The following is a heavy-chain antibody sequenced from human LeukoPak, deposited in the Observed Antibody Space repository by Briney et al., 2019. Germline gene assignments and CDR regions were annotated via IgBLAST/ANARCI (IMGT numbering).Heavy chain of an antibody. D-gene: IGHD3-3*01. CDR1: GFTFSSYS. CDR3: ARGRTIFGVVPYYFDY. V-gene: IGHV3-21*01. J-gene: IGHJ4*02. CDR2: ISSSSSYI. Sequence: PGGSLRLSCAASGFTFSSYSMNWVRQAPGKGLEWVSSISSSSSYIYYADSVKGRSTISRDNAKNSLYLQMNSLRAEDTAVYYCARGRTIFGVVPYYFDYWGQGTLVTVSS.